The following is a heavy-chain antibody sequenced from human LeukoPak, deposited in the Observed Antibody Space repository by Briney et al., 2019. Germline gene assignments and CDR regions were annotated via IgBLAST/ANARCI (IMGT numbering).Heavy chain of an antibody. J-gene: IGHJ4*02. CDR3: SRVGSSGWPNNFDS. D-gene: IGHD6-19*01. Sequence: QAGGSLRLSCAASGFTFSTYDMHWVRQATGKGLXXXXXIGPSGDTYYAGSVKGRFTISRENAKNSLYLQMNSLTAGDTAVYYCSRVGSSGWPNNFDSWGQGTLVTVSS. V-gene: IGHV3-13*04. CDR1: GFTFSTYD. CDR2: IGPSGDT.